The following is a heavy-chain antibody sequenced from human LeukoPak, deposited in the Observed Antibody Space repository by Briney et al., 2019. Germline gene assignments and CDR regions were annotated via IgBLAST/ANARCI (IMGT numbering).Heavy chain of an antibody. Sequence: GGSLRLSCAASGFTFSSYAMHWVRQAPGKGLEYVSAISSNGGSTYYANSVKGRFTISRDNAKNTLYLQMNSLRAEDTAVYYCARGDGNYLLDQWGQGTLVIVSS. CDR1: GFTFSSYA. V-gene: IGHV3-64*01. CDR3: ARGDGNYLLDQ. J-gene: IGHJ4*02. D-gene: IGHD5-24*01. CDR2: ISSNGGST.